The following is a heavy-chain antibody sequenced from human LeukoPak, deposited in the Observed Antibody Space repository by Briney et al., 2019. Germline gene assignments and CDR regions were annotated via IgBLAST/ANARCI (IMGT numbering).Heavy chain of an antibody. CDR2: LYYSGNT. CDR3: ARQTTAYGSGWHFDN. CDR1: DDFISTSNSY. D-gene: IGHD6-19*01. V-gene: IGHV4-39*01. Sequence: SETLSLTCTVSDDFISTSNSYWVWMRPPPGKGLEGIGSLYYSGNTYYNPSLKSRVTISVDTTKTQFSPKLGSVTAADTAVYYCARQTTAYGSGWHFDNWGQGTLVTVSS. J-gene: IGHJ4*02.